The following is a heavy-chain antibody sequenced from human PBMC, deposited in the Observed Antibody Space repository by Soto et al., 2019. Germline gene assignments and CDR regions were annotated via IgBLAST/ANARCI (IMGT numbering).Heavy chain of an antibody. V-gene: IGHV1-18*04. CDR2: ISAYNGNT. Sequence: ASVKVSCKASGYTFTSYGISWVRQAPGQGLEWMGWISAYNGNTNYAQKLQGRVTMTTDTSTSTAYMELRSLRSDDTAVYYCARGSFCSGGSCYVNDWFDPWGQGTLVTVSS. CDR3: ARGSFCSGGSCYVNDWFDP. CDR1: GYTFTSYG. J-gene: IGHJ5*02. D-gene: IGHD2-15*01.